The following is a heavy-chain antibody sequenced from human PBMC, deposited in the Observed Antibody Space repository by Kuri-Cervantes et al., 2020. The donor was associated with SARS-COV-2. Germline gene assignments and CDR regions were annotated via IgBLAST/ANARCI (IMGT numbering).Heavy chain of an antibody. CDR2: IYHSGST. CDR1: GYSISSDYY. D-gene: IGHD1-26*01. J-gene: IGHJ5*02. V-gene: IGHV4-38-2*01. Sequence: SETLSLTCAVSGYSISSDYYWGWIRQPPGKGLEWIGNIYHSGSTYYNSSLKSRVTISVDRSKNQFSLKLSSVTAADTAVYYCATIVGATYWFDPWGQGTLVTVSS. CDR3: ATIVGATYWFDP.